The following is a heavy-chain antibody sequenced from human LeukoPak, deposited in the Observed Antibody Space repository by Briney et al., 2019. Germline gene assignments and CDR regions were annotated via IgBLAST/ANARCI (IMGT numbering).Heavy chain of an antibody. CDR2: IKEDGSEK. J-gene: IGHJ4*02. Sequence: AGGSLRLSCAASGFTFTTSWMSWVRLAPGKGLEWVANIKEDGSEKYYVDSVKGRFTIFRDNAKNSLYLQMNSLRAEDTAVYYCARDQRRYGYNNFDSWGQGTLVTVSS. CDR3: ARDQRRYGYNNFDS. CDR1: GFTFTTSW. D-gene: IGHD1-14*01. V-gene: IGHV3-7*01.